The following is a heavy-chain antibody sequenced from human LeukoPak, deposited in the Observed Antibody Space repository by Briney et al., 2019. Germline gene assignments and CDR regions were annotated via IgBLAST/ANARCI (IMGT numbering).Heavy chain of an antibody. CDR1: GFTFSSYS. D-gene: IGHD3-22*01. V-gene: IGHV3-21*01. Sequence: GGSLRLSCAASGFTFSSYSMNWVRQAPGKGLEWVSSISSSSSYIYYADSVKGRFTISRDNAKNSLNLQMNSLRAEDTAVYYCARSYYYDSSGYYDFDAFDIWGQGTMVTVSS. J-gene: IGHJ3*02. CDR2: ISSSSSYI. CDR3: ARSYYYDSSGYYDFDAFDI.